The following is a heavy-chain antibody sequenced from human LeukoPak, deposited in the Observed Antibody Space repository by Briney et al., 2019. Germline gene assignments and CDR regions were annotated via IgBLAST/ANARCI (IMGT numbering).Heavy chain of an antibody. D-gene: IGHD2-15*01. CDR1: GFTFSSYW. CDR2: IKQDGSEK. Sequence: GGSLRLSCAASGFTFSSYWMSWVRQAPGKGLEWVANIKQDGSEKYYADSVKGRFTISRDNSKNTLYLQMNSLRAEDTAVYYCARDQGGYCSGGSCYSSAWFDPWGQGTLVAVSS. V-gene: IGHV3-7*01. J-gene: IGHJ5*02. CDR3: ARDQGGYCSGGSCYSSAWFDP.